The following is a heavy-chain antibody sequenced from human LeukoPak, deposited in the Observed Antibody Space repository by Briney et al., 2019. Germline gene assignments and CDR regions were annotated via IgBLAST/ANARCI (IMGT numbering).Heavy chain of an antibody. Sequence: GGSLRLSCAASGFTFSSYGMHWVRQAPGKGLEWVAVMWYDGSNEYYADSVKGRFTISRDSSKSTLYLQMNSLRAEDTAVYYCARDGDNILTGFYDYWGQGTLVTVSS. CDR3: ARDGDNILTGFYDY. CDR2: MWYDGSNE. V-gene: IGHV3-33*01. CDR1: GFTFSSYG. J-gene: IGHJ4*02. D-gene: IGHD3-9*01.